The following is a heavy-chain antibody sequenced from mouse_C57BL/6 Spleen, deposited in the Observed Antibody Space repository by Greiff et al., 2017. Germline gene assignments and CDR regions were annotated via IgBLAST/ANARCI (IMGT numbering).Heavy chain of an antibody. J-gene: IGHJ1*03. CDR1: GFTFSDYG. V-gene: IGHV5-17*01. D-gene: IGHD1-3*01. CDR2: ISSGSSTI. Sequence: EVKLVESGGGLVKPGGSLKLSCAASGFTFSDYGMHWVRQAPEKGLEWVAYISSGSSTIYYADTVKGRFTISRDNAKNTLFLQMTSLRSEDTAMYYCARTRTNPYWYFDVWGTGTTVTVSS. CDR3: ARTRTNPYWYFDV.